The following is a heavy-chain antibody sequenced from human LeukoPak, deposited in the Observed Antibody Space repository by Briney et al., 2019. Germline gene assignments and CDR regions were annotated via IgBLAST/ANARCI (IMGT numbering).Heavy chain of an antibody. J-gene: IGHJ2*01. V-gene: IGHV3-48*03. CDR3: AKDWTGTKPFDL. CDR1: GFTFSSYE. D-gene: IGHD3/OR15-3a*01. CDR2: ISSSGSTR. Sequence: PGGSLRLSCAASGFTFSSYEMNWVRQAPGKGLEWVSYISSSGSTRYYADSVKGRFTISRDNSKNTLFLQMNSLRAEDTAVYYCAKDWTGTKPFDLWGRGTLVTVSS.